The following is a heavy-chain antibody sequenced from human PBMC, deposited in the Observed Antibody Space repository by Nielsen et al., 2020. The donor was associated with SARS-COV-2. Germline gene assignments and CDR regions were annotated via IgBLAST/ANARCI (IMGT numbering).Heavy chain of an antibody. V-gene: IGHV3-48*01. J-gene: IGHJ4*02. D-gene: IGHD2-2*01. Sequence: WIRQPPGKGLDWVSYISTSSRTIYYADSVKGRFTISRDNAKNSLYLQMNSLRAEDTAVYYCARAGLGDIVVVPAAKGGVSGFDYWGQGTLVTVSS. CDR3: ARAGLGDIVVVPAAKGGVSGFDY. CDR2: ISTSSRTI.